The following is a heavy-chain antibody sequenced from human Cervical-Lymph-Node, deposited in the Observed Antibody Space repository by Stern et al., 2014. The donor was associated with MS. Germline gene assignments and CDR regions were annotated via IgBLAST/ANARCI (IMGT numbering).Heavy chain of an antibody. CDR3: ARTPMFRGVYWGYFDY. Sequence: QLQLQESGPRLVKPSETLSLTCTVSGGSISSSSSYYWGWIRQPPGKGLEWIGDIYYTGNNYYNPSLHSRATISVDTSKDQFSLRRISGTAADTAVYYCARTPMFRGVYWGYFDYWGQGTLVTVSS. D-gene: IGHD3-10*01. CDR1: GGSISSSSSYY. CDR2: IYYTGNN. J-gene: IGHJ4*02. V-gene: IGHV4-39*01.